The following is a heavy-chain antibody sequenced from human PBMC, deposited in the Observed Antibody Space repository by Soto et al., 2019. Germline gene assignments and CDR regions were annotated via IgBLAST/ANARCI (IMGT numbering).Heavy chain of an antibody. J-gene: IGHJ5*02. CDR3: AGERYYYDSSGYRPNNWFDP. CDR1: GGSISSYC. Sequence: SETLSLTCTVSGGSISSYCWSWIRQHPGKGLEWIGYFYYSGSTNYNPSLKSRVTISVDTSKNQFSLKLSSVTAADTAVYYCAGERYYYDSSGYRPNNWFDPWGQGTLVTVSS. V-gene: IGHV4-59*01. D-gene: IGHD3-22*01. CDR2: FYYSGST.